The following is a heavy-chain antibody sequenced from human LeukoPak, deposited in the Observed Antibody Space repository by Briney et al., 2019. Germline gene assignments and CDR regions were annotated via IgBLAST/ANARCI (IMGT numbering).Heavy chain of an antibody. V-gene: IGHV3-23*01. CDR1: GFTFSSYA. D-gene: IGHD3-9*01. Sequence: GGSLRLSCAASGFTFSSYAMSWVRQAPGKGLEWVSAISGSGDSTYYADSVKGRFTISRDNSKNTLYLQMNSLRAEDTAVYYCAKDPDILTGYPYYFDYWGQGTLVTVSS. CDR3: AKDPDILTGYPYYFDY. CDR2: ISGSGDST. J-gene: IGHJ4*02.